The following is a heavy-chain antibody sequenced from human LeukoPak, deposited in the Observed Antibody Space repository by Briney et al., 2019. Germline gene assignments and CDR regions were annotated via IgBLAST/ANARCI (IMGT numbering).Heavy chain of an antibody. CDR2: ISWNSVSI. V-gene: IGHV3-9*01. CDR1: GFTFSSYN. J-gene: IGHJ4*02. D-gene: IGHD6-13*01. Sequence: PGGSLRLSCAASGFTFSSYNMNWVRQAPGKGLEWVSGISWNSVSISYADSGKGRFTISRDNAKNSLYLQMNSLRAEDTALYYCAKDLAAAAKRNFDYWGQGTLVTVSS. CDR3: AKDLAAAAKRNFDY.